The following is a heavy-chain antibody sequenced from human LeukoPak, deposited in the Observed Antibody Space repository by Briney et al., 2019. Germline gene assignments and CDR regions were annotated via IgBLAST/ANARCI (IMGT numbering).Heavy chain of an antibody. Sequence: KTGESLKISCKGSGYSFTSYWIGWVRQMPGKGLEWMGIIYPGDSDTRYSPSFQGQVTISADKSISTAYLQWSSLKASDTAIYYCAMARDAYNWGSHYWGQGTLVTVSS. V-gene: IGHV5-51*01. D-gene: IGHD5-24*01. CDR3: AMARDAYNWGSHY. CDR1: GYSFTSYW. CDR2: IYPGDSDT. J-gene: IGHJ4*02.